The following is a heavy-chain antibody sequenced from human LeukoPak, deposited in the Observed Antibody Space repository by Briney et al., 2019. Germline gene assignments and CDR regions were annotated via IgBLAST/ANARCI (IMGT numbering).Heavy chain of an antibody. CDR3: NATTLPGGICSTTSCLFDP. J-gene: IGHJ5*02. CDR1: GFTFGDHA. CDR2: IRSQASGGTT. V-gene: IGHV3-49*04. D-gene: IGHD2-2*01. Sequence: PGGSLRLSCTASGFTFGDHAMSWVRQAPGKGLEWVGFIRSQASGGTTEYAASVKGRFTISSDDSKSIAYLQINSLKTEDTAVYYCNATTLPGGICSTTSCLFDPWGPGTLVTVSS.